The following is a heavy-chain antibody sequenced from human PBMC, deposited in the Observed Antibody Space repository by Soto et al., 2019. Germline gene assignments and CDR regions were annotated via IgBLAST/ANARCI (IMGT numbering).Heavy chain of an antibody. Sequence: QVQLVQCGAEVKKPGASVKVSCKASGYTFTSCDINWVRQATGQGLEWMGWMNLNSGNTGYAQQFQGRVTMTRNTSISTAYMELSSLRSEDTAVYYCARNDRIAVAGTSFRPLGYWGQGTLVTVSS. CDR3: ARNDRIAVAGTSFRPLGY. D-gene: IGHD6-19*01. J-gene: IGHJ4*02. CDR1: GYTFTSCD. CDR2: MNLNSGNT. V-gene: IGHV1-8*01.